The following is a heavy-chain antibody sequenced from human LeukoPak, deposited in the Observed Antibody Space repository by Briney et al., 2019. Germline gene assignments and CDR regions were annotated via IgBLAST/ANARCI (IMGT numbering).Heavy chain of an antibody. D-gene: IGHD1-26*01. CDR3: ARDFSGSYMVDY. CDR1: GFTFSSYS. Sequence: GGSLRLSCAASGFTFSSYSMNWVRQAPGKGLEWVSSISSSSSYIYYADSVKSRFTISRDNAKNSLYLQMNSLRAEDTAVYYCARDFSGSYMVDYWGQGTLVTVSS. V-gene: IGHV3-21*01. CDR2: ISSSSSYI. J-gene: IGHJ4*02.